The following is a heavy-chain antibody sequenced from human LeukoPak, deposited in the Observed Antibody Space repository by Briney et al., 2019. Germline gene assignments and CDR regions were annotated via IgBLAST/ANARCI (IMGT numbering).Heavy chain of an antibody. D-gene: IGHD1-26*01. CDR2: IFYSGST. V-gene: IGHV4-39*01. CDR3: VKSGGYGLIDY. Sequence: SETLSLTCTVSGGSISTSNYYWGWIRQPPGKGLEWIGNIFYSGSTYYSPSLRSRVTISIDTSKNQFSLRLNSVTAADTAMYYCVKSGGYGLIDYWGQGTLVTVSS. J-gene: IGHJ4*02. CDR1: GGSISTSNYY.